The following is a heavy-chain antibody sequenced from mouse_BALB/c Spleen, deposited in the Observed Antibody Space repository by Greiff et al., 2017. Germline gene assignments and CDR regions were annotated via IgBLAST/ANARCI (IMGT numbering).Heavy chain of an antibody. Sequence: QVQLQQSGAELAKPGASVKMSCKASGYTFTSYWMHWVKQRPGQGLEWIGYINPSTGYTEYNQKFKDKATLTADKSSSTAYMQLSSLTSEDSAVYYCARRDDNYLDVWGQGTTLTVSS. D-gene: IGHD2-3*01. CDR3: ARRDDNYLDV. CDR1: GYTFTSYW. V-gene: IGHV1-7*01. CDR2: INPSTGYT. J-gene: IGHJ2*01.